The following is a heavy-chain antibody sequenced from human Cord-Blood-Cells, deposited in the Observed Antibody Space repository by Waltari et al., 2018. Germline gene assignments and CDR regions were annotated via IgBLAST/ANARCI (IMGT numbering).Heavy chain of an antibody. Sequence: QVQLQESGPGLVKPSETLSLTCTVSGGSISSHYWSWIRQPPGKGMECIGYIRYSGCTNYHPALNSRGDISVDTSKNQFSLKLSSVTAADTAVYYCARVVISSSFFYYWGQGTLVTVSS. J-gene: IGHJ4*02. CDR1: GGSISSHY. CDR2: IRYSGCT. D-gene: IGHD6-6*01. CDR3: ARVVISSSFFYY. V-gene: IGHV4-59*11.